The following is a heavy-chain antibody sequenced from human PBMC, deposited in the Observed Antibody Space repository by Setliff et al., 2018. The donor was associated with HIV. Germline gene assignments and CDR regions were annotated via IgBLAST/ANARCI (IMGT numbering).Heavy chain of an antibody. CDR2: VYTSGST. V-gene: IGHV4-61*09. Sequence: SETLSLTCTVSGGSISSGSYYWSWIRQPAGKGLEWIGHVYTSGSTNYSPSLKSRVTISVDTSKNQFSLKLNSVTAADTAVYYCASGREAVAGALHFDYWGQGPLVTVSS. J-gene: IGHJ4*02. D-gene: IGHD6-19*01. CDR1: GGSISSGSYY. CDR3: ASGREAVAGALHFDY.